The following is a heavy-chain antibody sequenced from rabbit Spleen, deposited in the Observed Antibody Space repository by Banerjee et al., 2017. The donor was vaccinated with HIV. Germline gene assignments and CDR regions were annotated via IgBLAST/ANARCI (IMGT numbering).Heavy chain of an antibody. J-gene: IGHJ6*01. CDR2: AYAGSSGST. V-gene: IGHV1S45*01. CDR1: GFSFNSGYD. D-gene: IGHD1-1*01. CDR3: ARDTSSSFSSYGMDL. Sequence: QEQLVESGGGLVQPEGSLTLTCTASGFSFNSGYDMCWVRQAPGKGLEWVACAYAGSSGSTYSATWAKGRFTISKTSSTTVTLQMTSLTAADTATYFCARDTSSSFSSYGMDLWGPGTLVTVS.